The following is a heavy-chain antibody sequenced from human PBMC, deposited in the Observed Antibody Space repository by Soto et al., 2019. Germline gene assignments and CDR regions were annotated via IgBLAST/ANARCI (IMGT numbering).Heavy chain of an antibody. J-gene: IGHJ4*02. V-gene: IGHV3-30*04. CDR3: ARNPKPYSTSWYLAN. CDR2: ILYDGSNK. CDR1: GFTFSNYP. D-gene: IGHD6-13*01. Sequence: QVQLVESGGGVVQPGKSLRLSCAASGFTFSNYPMHWVRQSPGKGLEWVAVILYDGSNKYYGDSVKGRFTISRDDSKNTLYLQINSLRVEGTAVYYCARNPKPYSTSWYLANWGQGTLVTVSS.